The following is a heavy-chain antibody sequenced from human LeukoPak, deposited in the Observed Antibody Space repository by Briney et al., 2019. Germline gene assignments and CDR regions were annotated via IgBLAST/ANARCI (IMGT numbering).Heavy chain of an antibody. D-gene: IGHD6-19*01. CDR1: GYTFTSYD. CDR3: ARKGYSSGWYLRVNWFDP. Sequence: GSSVKVSFKASGYTFTSYDINWVRQAAGQGLYWMRWLNPNSGNTGYAQKFQGRVTMTRKTSISTAYMELSSLRSEDTAVYYCARKGYSSGWYLRVNWFDPWGQGTLVTVSS. V-gene: IGHV1-8*01. CDR2: LNPNSGNT. J-gene: IGHJ5*02.